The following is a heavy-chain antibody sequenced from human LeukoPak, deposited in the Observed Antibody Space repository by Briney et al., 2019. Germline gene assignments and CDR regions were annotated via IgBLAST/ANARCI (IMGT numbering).Heavy chain of an antibody. CDR2: ISAYNGNT. D-gene: IGHD2-2*01. V-gene: IGHV1-18*01. CDR1: GYTFTSYG. Sequence: GASVKVSCKASGYTFTSYGISWVRQAPGQGLEWMGWISAYNGNTNYAQKLQGRVTMTTDTSTSTAYMELRSLRSDDTAVYYCARVVPDDATGYYYYMDVWGKGTTVTVSS. J-gene: IGHJ6*03. CDR3: ARVVPDDATGYYYYMDV.